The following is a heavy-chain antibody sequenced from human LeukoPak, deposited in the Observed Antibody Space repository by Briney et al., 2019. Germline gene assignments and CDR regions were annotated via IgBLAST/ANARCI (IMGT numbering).Heavy chain of an antibody. CDR1: GGSISSSSYY. J-gene: IGHJ5*02. V-gene: IGHV4-39*07. CDR3: ARVLKENWFDP. CDR2: IYYSGST. Sequence: SETLSLTCTVSGGSISSSSYYWGWIRQPPGEGLEWIGSIYYSGSTYYNPSLKSRVTISVDTSKNQFSLKLSSVTAADTAVYYCARVLKENWFDPWGQGTLVTVSS.